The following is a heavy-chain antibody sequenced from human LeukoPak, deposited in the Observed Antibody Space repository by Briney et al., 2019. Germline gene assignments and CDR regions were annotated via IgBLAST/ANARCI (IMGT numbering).Heavy chain of an antibody. CDR1: GYSISSSNW. V-gene: IGHV4-28*05. D-gene: IGHD2-2*01. J-gene: IGHJ3*02. CDR3: ARNLPGYCSSTSCTTGAFDI. CDR2: IYYSGSI. Sequence: SDTLSLTCAVSGYSISSSNWWGWIRQPPGKGLEWIGYIYYSGSIYYNPSLKSRVTMSVDTSKNQFSLKLSSVTAADTAVYYCARNLPGYCSSTSCTTGAFDIWGQGTMVTVSS.